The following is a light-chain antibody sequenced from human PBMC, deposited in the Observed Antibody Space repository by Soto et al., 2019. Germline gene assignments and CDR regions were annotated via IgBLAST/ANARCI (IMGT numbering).Light chain of an antibody. J-gene: IGLJ1*01. CDR3: SSYVGTNSYV. Sequence: QSVLTQPPSASGSPGQSVTISCTGTSSDVGGYNYVSWYQHHPGKAPKRIIYEVYKRPSGVPDRFSGSKSGNTAALTVSGLQAEDEADYDCSSYVGTNSYVFGTGTKVTVL. V-gene: IGLV2-8*01. CDR2: EVY. CDR1: SSDVGGYNY.